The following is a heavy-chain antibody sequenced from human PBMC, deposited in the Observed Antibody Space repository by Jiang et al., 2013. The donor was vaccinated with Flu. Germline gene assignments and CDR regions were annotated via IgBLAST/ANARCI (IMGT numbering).Heavy chain of an antibody. CDR1: GGSFSGYY. J-gene: IGHJ4*02. D-gene: IGHD3-9*01. CDR2: INHSGST. V-gene: IGHV4-34*01. Sequence: LLKPSETLSLTCAVYGGSFSGYYWSWIRQPPGKGLEWIGEINHSGSTNYNPSLKSRVTISVDTSKNQFSLKLSSVTAADTAVYYCARVSVYFDWLLPGRGFDYWGQGTLVTVSS. CDR3: ARVSVYFDWLLPGRGFDY.